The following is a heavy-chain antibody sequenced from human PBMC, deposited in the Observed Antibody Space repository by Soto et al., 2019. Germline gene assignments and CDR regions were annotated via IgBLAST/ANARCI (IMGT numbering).Heavy chain of an antibody. D-gene: IGHD7-27*01. CDR3: VRDLNWGFDY. V-gene: IGHV3-48*02. CDR1: GFTFSSYS. J-gene: IGHJ4*02. Sequence: GGSLRLSCAASGFTFSSYSMHWVRQAPGKGLEWVAYINNRRSDICYADSVQGRFIISRDNAKNSLYLQMNSLKDEDSAVYYCVRDLNWGFDYWGLGALVTVSS. CDR2: INNRRSDI.